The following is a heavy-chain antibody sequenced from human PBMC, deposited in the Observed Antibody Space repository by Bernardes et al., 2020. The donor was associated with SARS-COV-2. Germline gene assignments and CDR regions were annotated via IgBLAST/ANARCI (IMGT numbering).Heavy chain of an antibody. CDR1: GGSFSDYY. CDR3: ARGHLMRGHYYGSGSYYTSRISPSKDDYGMDV. Sequence: SETLSPTCAVYGGSFSDYYWSWIRQPPGKGLEWIGEINHSGSTNYNPSLKRRVTISVDTSKNQFSLKVRSVTAADTAVYYCARGHLMRGHYYGSGSYYTSRISPSKDDYGMDVWGQGTTVTVSS. J-gene: IGHJ6*02. V-gene: IGHV4-34*01. D-gene: IGHD3-10*01. CDR2: INHSGST.